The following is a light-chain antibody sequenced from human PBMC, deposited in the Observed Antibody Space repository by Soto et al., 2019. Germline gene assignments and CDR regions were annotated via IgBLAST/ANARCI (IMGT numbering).Light chain of an antibody. Sequence: EIVLTQSPATLSVSPGERATLSCRASQSVSRKLAWYQQTRGQAPRLLIYGASSRATGIPERFSGSGSGTDFTLTISRLEPEDSAVYYCQHYGSSPTWTFGQGTTVDIK. J-gene: IGKJ1*01. CDR1: QSVSRK. CDR3: QHYGSSPTWT. CDR2: GAS. V-gene: IGKV3-20*01.